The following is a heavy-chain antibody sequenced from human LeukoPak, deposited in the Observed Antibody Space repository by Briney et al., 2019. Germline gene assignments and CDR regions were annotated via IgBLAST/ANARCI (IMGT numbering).Heavy chain of an antibody. J-gene: IGHJ5*02. V-gene: IGHV1-2*02. D-gene: IGHD1-26*01. Sequence: ASVKVSCKASGYTFTAYYIHWVRHAPGHGLEWMGWINPNTGGRSFAQNFQGRVTLTRDTSISVAYMELNSLRSDDTATYYCARSYSGSHYWWFDPWGQGTLVTVSS. CDR3: ARSYSGSHYWWFDP. CDR1: GYTFTAYY. CDR2: INPNTGGR.